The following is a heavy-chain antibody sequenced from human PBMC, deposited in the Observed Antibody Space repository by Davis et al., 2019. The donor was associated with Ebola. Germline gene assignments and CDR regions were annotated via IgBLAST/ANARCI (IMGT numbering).Heavy chain of an antibody. CDR2: ISSSSSYI. CDR3: ARAGFWSDYYYYYYYYGMDV. V-gene: IGHV3-21*04. Sequence: GGSLRLSCAASGFTFSSYSMNWVRQAPGKGLEWVSSISSSSSYIYYADSVKGRFTISRDNAKNSLYLQMNSLRAEDTAVYYCARAGFWSDYYYYYYYYGMDVWGQGTTVTVSS. D-gene: IGHD3-3*01. CDR1: GFTFSSYS. J-gene: IGHJ6*02.